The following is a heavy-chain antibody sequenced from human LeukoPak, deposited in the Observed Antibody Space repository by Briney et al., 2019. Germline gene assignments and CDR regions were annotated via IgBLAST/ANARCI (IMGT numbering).Heavy chain of an antibody. J-gene: IGHJ3*02. D-gene: IGHD3-10*01. Sequence: PSETLSLTCAVYGGSFSGYYWSWIRQPPGKGLEWIGEINHSGSPNYNPSLKSRGTISIDTSKNQFSLKLSPVTAADTAVYYCARDLSDYYGSGSYRPIDAFDIWGQGTMVTVSS. CDR1: GGSFSGYY. CDR3: ARDLSDYYGSGSYRPIDAFDI. CDR2: INHSGSP. V-gene: IGHV4-34*01.